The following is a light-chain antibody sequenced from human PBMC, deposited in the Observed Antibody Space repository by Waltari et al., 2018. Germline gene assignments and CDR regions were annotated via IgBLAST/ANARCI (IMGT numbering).Light chain of an antibody. CDR2: DDS. Sequence: SSVLTQSPSVSVAPGQTARIPCGGDNIGSKSVHWYQQKPGQAPVLVVYDDSDRPSGIPERFSGSNSGNTATLTISRVEAGDEADYYCQVWDGSSDHWVFGGGTKLTVL. V-gene: IGLV3-21*02. CDR3: QVWDGSSDHWV. J-gene: IGLJ3*02. CDR1: NIGSKS.